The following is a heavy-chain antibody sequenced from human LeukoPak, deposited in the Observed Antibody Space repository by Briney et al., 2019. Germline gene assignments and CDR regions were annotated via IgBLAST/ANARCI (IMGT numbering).Heavy chain of an antibody. CDR2: IYYSGST. Sequence: KASGTLSLTCTVSGGSISSSSYYWGWIRQPPGKGLEWIGSIYYSGSTYYNPSLKSRVTISVDTSKNQFSLKLSSVTAADTAVYYCARQKVTAIGPLDYWGQGTLVTVSS. CDR1: GGSISSSSYY. CDR3: ARQKVTAIGPLDY. V-gene: IGHV4-39*01. D-gene: IGHD2-21*02. J-gene: IGHJ4*02.